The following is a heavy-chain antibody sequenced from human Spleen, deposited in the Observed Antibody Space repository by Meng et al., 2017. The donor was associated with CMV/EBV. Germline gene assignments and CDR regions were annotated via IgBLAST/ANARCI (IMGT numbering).Heavy chain of an antibody. Sequence: ASVKVSCKVSGYTLTELSRHWVRQAPGKGLEWMGTFDHEDGETIYAQKFQGRVTMTEDTSIDTAYMVLSSLRSEDTAVYYCATGGHCGSTTCYDARIFASWGQGTLVTVSS. CDR2: FDHEDGET. V-gene: IGHV1-24*01. J-gene: IGHJ4*02. CDR3: ATGGHCGSTTCYDARIFAS. D-gene: IGHD2-2*01. CDR1: GYTLTELS.